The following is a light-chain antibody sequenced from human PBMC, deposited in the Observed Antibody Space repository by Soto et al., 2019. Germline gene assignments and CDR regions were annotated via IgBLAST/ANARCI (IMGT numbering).Light chain of an antibody. CDR3: QESFFTLGT. CDR2: DAS. J-gene: IGKJ1*01. V-gene: IGKV1-9*01. Sequence: IQLTQSPSSLSASVGDRVTITCRASQGINSYLAWYQQKPGKAPKVLIYDASTFQGGVPSRFSGSRSGTEFTLTINNLQREDFATYYCQESFFTLGTFGRGTKVDI. CDR1: QGINSY.